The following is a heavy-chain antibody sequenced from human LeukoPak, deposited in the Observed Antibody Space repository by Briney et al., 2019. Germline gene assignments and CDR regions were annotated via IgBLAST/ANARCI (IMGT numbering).Heavy chain of an antibody. Sequence: SETLSLTCTVSGGSISSYYWSWIRHPAGKGLEWIGRIYTSGSTNYNPSLKSRVTISVDKSKNQFSLKLSSVTAADTAVYYCARSYDSSGYYYDPWGQGTLVTVSS. J-gene: IGHJ5*02. CDR1: GGSISSYY. CDR2: IYTSGST. V-gene: IGHV4-4*07. D-gene: IGHD3-22*01. CDR3: ARSYDSSGYYYDP.